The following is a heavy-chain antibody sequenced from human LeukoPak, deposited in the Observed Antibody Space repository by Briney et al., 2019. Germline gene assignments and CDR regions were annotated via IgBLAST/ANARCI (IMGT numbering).Heavy chain of an antibody. Sequence: GGSLRLSCAASGFIFSDYAIHWVRQAPGKGLEWVAVISYDGSNKYYADSVKGRFTISRDNSKNTLFLQMNSLRAEDTAVYYCAKNLYCGGGSCYPSALGMDVWGQGTTVTVSS. CDR2: ISYDGSNK. V-gene: IGHV3-30*04. CDR1: GFIFSDYA. CDR3: AKNLYCGGGSCYPSALGMDV. D-gene: IGHD2-15*01. J-gene: IGHJ6*02.